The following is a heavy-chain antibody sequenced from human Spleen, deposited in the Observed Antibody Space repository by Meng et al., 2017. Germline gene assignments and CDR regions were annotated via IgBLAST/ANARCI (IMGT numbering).Heavy chain of an antibody. V-gene: IGHV3-23*01. Sequence: GESLKISCAASGFTFSSYAMSWVRQAPGKGLEWVSAISGSGGSTYYADSVKGRFTISRDNSKNTLYLQMNSLRAEDTAVYYCAKAKTTYSSSPGIIDYWGQGTRVTGYS. J-gene: IGHJ4*02. CDR3: AKAKTTYSSSPGIIDY. D-gene: IGHD6-6*01. CDR1: GFTFSSYA. CDR2: ISGSGGST.